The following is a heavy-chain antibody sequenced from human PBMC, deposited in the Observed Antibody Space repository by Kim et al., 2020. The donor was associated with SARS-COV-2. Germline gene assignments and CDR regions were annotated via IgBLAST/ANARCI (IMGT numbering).Heavy chain of an antibody. J-gene: IGHJ4*02. D-gene: IGHD3-22*01. CDR2: INHSGST. CDR3: ARGRSRPGTMIVVVTPPYFDY. V-gene: IGHV4-34*01. CDR1: GGSFSGYY. Sequence: SETLSLTCAVYGGSFSGYYWSWIRQPPGKGLEWIGEINHSGSTNYNPSLKSRVTISVDTSKNQFSLKLSSVTAADTAVYYCARGRSRPGTMIVVVTPPYFDYWGQGTLVTVSS.